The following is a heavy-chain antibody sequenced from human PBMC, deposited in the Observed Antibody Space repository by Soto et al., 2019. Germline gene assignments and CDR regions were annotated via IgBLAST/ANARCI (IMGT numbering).Heavy chain of an antibody. D-gene: IGHD1-7*01. V-gene: IGHV4-30-2*01. CDR2: IDHSGST. Sequence: QLQLQESGSGLVKPSETLSLTCAVSGDSISSGDYSWNWIRQPPGKGLEWIANIDHSGSTYYNPSLKSRVTISVDRSKNQFSLKLSSVTAADTAVYYCARGAPNWYYYFELWGRGTLVTVSS. J-gene: IGHJ2*01. CDR1: GDSISSGDYS. CDR3: ARGAPNWYYYFEL.